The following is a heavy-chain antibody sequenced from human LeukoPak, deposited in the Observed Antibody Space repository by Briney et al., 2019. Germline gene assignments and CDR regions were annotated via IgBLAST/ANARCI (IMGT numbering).Heavy chain of an antibody. J-gene: IGHJ3*02. CDR3: ASERRRDYDSSRFAFDI. CDR1: GYTFTSYG. CDR2: IIPIFGTA. V-gene: IGHV1-69*13. D-gene: IGHD3-22*01. Sequence: SVKVSCKASGYTFTSYGISWVRQAPGQGLEWMGGIIPIFGTANYAQKFQGRVTITADESTSTAYMELSSLRSEDTAVYYCASERRRDYDSSRFAFDIWGQGTMVTVSS.